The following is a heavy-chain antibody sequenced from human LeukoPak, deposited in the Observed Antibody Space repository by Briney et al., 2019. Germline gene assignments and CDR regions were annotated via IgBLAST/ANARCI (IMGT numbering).Heavy chain of an antibody. CDR3: VYSYGTY. CDR2: ISYDGSNK. CDR1: GFTFSSYA. V-gene: IGHV3-30-3*01. D-gene: IGHD5-18*01. J-gene: IGHJ4*02. Sequence: PGGSLRLSCAASGFTFSSYAMHWVRQAPGKGLEWVAVISYDGSNKYYADSVKGRFTISRDNSKNTLYLQMNSLRAEDTAVYYGVYSYGTYWGQGTLVTVSS.